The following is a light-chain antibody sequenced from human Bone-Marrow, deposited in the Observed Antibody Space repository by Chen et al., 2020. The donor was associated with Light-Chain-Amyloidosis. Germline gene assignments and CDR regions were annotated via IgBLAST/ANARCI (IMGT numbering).Light chain of an antibody. J-gene: IGLJ3*02. Sequence: QSVLTQPPSVSAAPGPKVHISCSGSSSNIGNNDVAWYQQLPGTAPKLLIYDNNKRPSGIPDRCSGSKSGTSATLGSTGLQTGDEADYYCGTWDSSLSAVFGGGTKLTVL. CDR3: GTWDSSLSAV. V-gene: IGLV1-51*01. CDR1: SSNIGNND. CDR2: DNN.